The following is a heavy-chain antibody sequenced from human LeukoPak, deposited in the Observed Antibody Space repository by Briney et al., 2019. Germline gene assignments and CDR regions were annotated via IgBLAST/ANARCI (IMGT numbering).Heavy chain of an antibody. Sequence: SETLSLTCTVSGGSISSGGYYWSWIRQHPGKGLEWIGYIYYSGSTYYNPSLKSRVTISVDTSKNQFSLKLSSVTAADTAVYYCARHVPTVGAIDTHANWFDPWGQGTLVTVSS. CDR1: GGSISSGGYY. V-gene: IGHV4-31*03. J-gene: IGHJ5*02. CDR2: IYYSGST. CDR3: ARHVPTVGAIDTHANWFDP. D-gene: IGHD1-26*01.